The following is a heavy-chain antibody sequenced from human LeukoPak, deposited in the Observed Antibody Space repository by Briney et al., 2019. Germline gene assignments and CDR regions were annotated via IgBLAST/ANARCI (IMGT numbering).Heavy chain of an antibody. CDR2: IIPILGIA. Sequence: SVKVSCKASGGTFSSYAISWVRQAPGQGLEWMGRIIPILGIANYAQKFQGRVTITADKSTSTAYMELSSLRSEDTAVYYCARDFESPGTLRYFDFNALDIWGQGTMVTVSS. D-gene: IGHD3-9*01. CDR1: GGTFSSYA. J-gene: IGHJ3*02. V-gene: IGHV1-69*04. CDR3: ARDFESPGTLRYFDFNALDI.